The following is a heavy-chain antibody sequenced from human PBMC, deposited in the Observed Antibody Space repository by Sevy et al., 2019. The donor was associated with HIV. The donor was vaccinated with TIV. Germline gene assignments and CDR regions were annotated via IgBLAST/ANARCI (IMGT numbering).Heavy chain of an antibody. CDR1: GGSFSGYY. V-gene: IGHV4-34*01. CDR2: INHSGST. J-gene: IGHJ6*02. Sequence: SETLSLTCAVYGGSFSGYYWSWIRQPPGKGLEWIGEINHSGSTNYNPSLKSRVTISVDTSKNQFSLKLSSVTAADMAVYYCARWAWGSSTTVTHVLDYYYGMDVWGQGTTVTVSS. CDR3: ARWAWGSSTTVTHVLDYYYGMDV. D-gene: IGHD4-17*01.